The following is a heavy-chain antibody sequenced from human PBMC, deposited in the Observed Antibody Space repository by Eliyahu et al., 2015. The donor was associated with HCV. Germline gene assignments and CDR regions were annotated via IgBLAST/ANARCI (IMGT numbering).Heavy chain of an antibody. Sequence: QLQLQESGPGLVKPSETLSLTCTVSGGSISXQISRYLWGWXRQPPGKGLEWIGSIRYSGXDYYNPSLQSRLTISLDSSKSQFSLKMNSVTAADTSMYYCARHSEEGGEMAFDVWGQGTKVIVSS. V-gene: IGHV4-39*01. D-gene: IGHD3-16*01. CDR1: GGSISXQISRYL. J-gene: IGHJ3*01. CDR3: ARHSEEGGEMAFDV. CDR2: IRYSGXD.